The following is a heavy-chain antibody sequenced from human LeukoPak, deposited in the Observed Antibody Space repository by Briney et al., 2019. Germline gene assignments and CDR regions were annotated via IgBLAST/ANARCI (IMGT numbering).Heavy chain of an antibody. J-gene: IGHJ4*02. CDR2: ISPTGSTT. CDR1: GSSFSGHW. CDR3: ARGPSSNWSGLDF. D-gene: IGHD6-13*01. Sequence: GGSLRLSCAASGSSFSGHWMHWARQLPGKGLVWVSRISPTGSTTSYTDSVKGRFTVSRDNAKNTLYLQVNNLRAEDTAVYYCARGPSSNWSGLDFWGQGTLLTVSS. V-gene: IGHV3-74*01.